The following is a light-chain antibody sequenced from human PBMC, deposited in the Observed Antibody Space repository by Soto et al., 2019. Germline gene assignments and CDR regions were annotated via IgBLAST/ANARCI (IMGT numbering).Light chain of an antibody. J-gene: IGKJ1*01. CDR2: GAS. CDR1: QSVSSSY. CDR3: QQYGSW. V-gene: IGKV3-20*01. Sequence: EIVLTQSPGTLSLSPGERATLSCRASQSVSSSYLAWYQQKPGQAPRLLIYGASSRATGIPDRFSGSGSGTDFTLTISRLEPEDFAVYYWQQYGSWFGQGTKVEIK.